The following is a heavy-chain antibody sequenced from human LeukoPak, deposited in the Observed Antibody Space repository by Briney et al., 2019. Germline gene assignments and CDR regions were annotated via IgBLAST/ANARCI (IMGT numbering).Heavy chain of an antibody. D-gene: IGHD2-15*01. Sequence: GRSLRLSCAASGFTFSSYAMHWVRQAPGKGLEWVAVISYDGSNKYYADSVKGRFTISRDNSKNTLYLQMNSLRAEDTAVYYCARDSGFVVVIAAFDYWGQGTLVTVSS. CDR1: GFTFSSYA. CDR3: ARDSGFVVVIAAFDY. CDR2: ISYDGSNK. J-gene: IGHJ4*02. V-gene: IGHV3-30-3*01.